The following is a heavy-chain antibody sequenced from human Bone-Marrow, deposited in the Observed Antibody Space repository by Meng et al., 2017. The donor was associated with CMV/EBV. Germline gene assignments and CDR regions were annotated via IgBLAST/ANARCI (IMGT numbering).Heavy chain of an antibody. Sequence: SETLSLTCAVSGGSISSSNWWSWVRQPPGKGLEWIGEIYHSGSTNYNPSLKSRVTISVDTSKNQFSLILSSVTAADTAVYYCARATYYYDSTPFDIWGQGTMVTVSS. V-gene: IGHV4-4*02. J-gene: IGHJ3*02. CDR3: ARATYYYDSTPFDI. CDR2: IYHSGST. D-gene: IGHD3-22*01. CDR1: GGSISSSNW.